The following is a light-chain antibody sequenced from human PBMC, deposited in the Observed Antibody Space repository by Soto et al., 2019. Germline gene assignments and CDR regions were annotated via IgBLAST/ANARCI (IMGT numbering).Light chain of an antibody. CDR3: KSYTSSTTYV. V-gene: IGLV2-14*03. Sequence: QSVLTQPASVSGSPGQSITISCTGSSSDVGAYHFVSWFQQHPGKAPKLMIYDVNNRPSGVSNRFSGSKSGNTASLTISGLQAEDEADYYCKSYTSSTTYVFGTGTKLTVL. CDR2: DVN. J-gene: IGLJ1*01. CDR1: SSDVGAYHF.